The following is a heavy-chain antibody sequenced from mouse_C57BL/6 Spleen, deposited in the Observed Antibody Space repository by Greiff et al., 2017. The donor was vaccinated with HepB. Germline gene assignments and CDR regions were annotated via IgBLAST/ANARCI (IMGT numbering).Heavy chain of an antibody. J-gene: IGHJ3*01. CDR2: IHPNSGST. CDR3: ARGRDPTWLAY. Sequence: QVQLQQPGAELVKPGASVKLSCKASGYTFTSYWMHWVKQRPGQGLEWIGMIHPNSGSTNYNEKFKSKATLTVDKSSSTAYMQLSSLTSEDAAVYYCARGRDPTWLAYWGQGTLVTVSA. CDR1: GYTFTSYW. D-gene: IGHD3-3*01. V-gene: IGHV1-64*01.